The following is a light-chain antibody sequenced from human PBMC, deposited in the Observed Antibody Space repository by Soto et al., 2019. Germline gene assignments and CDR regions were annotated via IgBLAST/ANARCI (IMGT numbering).Light chain of an antibody. CDR1: QTISNY. CDR2: TVS. V-gene: IGKV1-39*01. J-gene: IGKJ1*01. CDR3: QQRYTTSWT. Sequence: DIQMTQSPSSLSASVGDRVTITCRANQTISNYLNWYQQKPGKAPKLLVYTVSNLHSGVPSRFSGGASGTDFTLTISSLQPEDCATYYCQQRYTTSWTFGQGTKVAIK.